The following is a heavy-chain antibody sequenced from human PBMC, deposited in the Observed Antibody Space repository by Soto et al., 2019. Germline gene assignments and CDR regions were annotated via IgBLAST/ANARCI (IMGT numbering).Heavy chain of an antibody. CDR1: GFSFSSNY. CDR3: ARDKGGPAAIRGHYGMDV. V-gene: IGHV3-66*01. D-gene: IGHD2-2*02. Sequence: VQLVESGGGLVQPGGSLRLSCAASGFSFSSNYMSWVRQAPGKGLEWVSVIYSGGSTYYADSVKGRFTISRDNSKNTLYLQMNSLRAEDTAVYYCARDKGGPAAIRGHYGMDVWGQGTTVTVSS. CDR2: IYSGGST. J-gene: IGHJ6*02.